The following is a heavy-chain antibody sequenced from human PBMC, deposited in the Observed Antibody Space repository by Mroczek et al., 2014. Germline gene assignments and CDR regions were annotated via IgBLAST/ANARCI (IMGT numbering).Heavy chain of an antibody. J-gene: IGHJ4*02. Sequence: QVQLQESGPGLVKPSETLSLTCTVSGGSISSYYWSWIRQPPGKGLEWIGYIYYIGSTNYNPSLKSRVTISVDTSKNQFSLKLSSVTAADTAVYYCARGFGIAAAGRTFDYWGQGTLVTVSS. D-gene: IGHD6-13*01. CDR2: IYYIGST. CDR1: GGSISSYY. CDR3: ARGFGIAAAGRTFDY. V-gene: IGHV4-59*01.